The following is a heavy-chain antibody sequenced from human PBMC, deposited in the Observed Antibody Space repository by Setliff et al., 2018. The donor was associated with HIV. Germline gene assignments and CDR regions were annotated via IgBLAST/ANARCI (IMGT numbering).Heavy chain of an antibody. D-gene: IGHD6-19*01. J-gene: IGHJ3*02. V-gene: IGHV4-38-2*01. CDR2: LYHSGST. Sequence: PSETLSLTCDVSGLSISSRYYWGWIRQSPGNGLEWSGNLYHSGSTYYNPPLNSRVTISVDTSKNQFSLKRSSVTAADTAVYYCARPGLGAGPRAFDNWGQGTMVTVSS. CDR1: GLSISSRYY. CDR3: ARPGLGAGPRAFDN.